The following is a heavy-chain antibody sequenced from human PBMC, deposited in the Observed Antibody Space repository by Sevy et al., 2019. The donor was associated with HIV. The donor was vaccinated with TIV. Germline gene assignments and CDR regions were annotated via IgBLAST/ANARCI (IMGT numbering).Heavy chain of an antibody. D-gene: IGHD1-26*01. CDR3: ARDRSGSWGVADAFDI. Sequence: GGSLRLSCAASGFTFDDYGMSWVRQAPGKGLEWVSGINWNGGSTGYADSVKGRFTISRDNAKNSLYVQMNSLRAEDTALYYCARDRSGSWGVADAFDIWGQGTMVTVSS. CDR1: GFTFDDYG. V-gene: IGHV3-20*04. CDR2: INWNGGST. J-gene: IGHJ3*02.